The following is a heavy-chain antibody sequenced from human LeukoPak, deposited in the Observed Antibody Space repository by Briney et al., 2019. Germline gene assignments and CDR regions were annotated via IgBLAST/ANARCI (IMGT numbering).Heavy chain of an antibody. CDR2: ISWNSGSI. D-gene: IGHD5-18*01. CDR3: AKDAMDLAFDI. Sequence: GRSLRLSRAASGFTFDDYAMHWVRQAPGKGLERVSGISWNSGSIGYADSVKGRFTISRDNAKNSLYLQMNSLRAEDTALYYCAKDAMDLAFDIWGQGTMVTVSS. J-gene: IGHJ3*02. V-gene: IGHV3-9*01. CDR1: GFTFDDYA.